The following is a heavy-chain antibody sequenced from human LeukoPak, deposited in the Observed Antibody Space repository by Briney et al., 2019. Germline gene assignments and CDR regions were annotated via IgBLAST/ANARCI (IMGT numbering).Heavy chain of an antibody. CDR1: GGSISSYY. D-gene: IGHD5-12*01. CDR3: ARGDSGYDYHWFDP. CDR2: IYYSGST. V-gene: IGHV4-59*01. Sequence: PSETLSLTCTVSGGSISSYYWSWIRQPPGKGLEWIGCIYYSGSTNYNPSLKSRVTISVDTSKNQFSLKLSSVTAADTAVYYCARGDSGYDYHWFDPWGQGTLVTVSS. J-gene: IGHJ5*02.